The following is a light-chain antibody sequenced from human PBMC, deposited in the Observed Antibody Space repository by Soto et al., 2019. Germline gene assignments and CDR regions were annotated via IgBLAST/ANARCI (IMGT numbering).Light chain of an antibody. Sequence: QSALTQPASVSGSPGQSITISCTGTSSDVGGLNFVSWYQQHPGKAPKLMIYDVVNRPSGVSNRFSGSKSGNTASLTISGLQAEDEADYYCSSDTSSSTLVVFGGGTKVTVL. CDR2: DVV. CDR1: SSDVGGLNF. CDR3: SSDTSSSTLVV. J-gene: IGLJ2*01. V-gene: IGLV2-14*03.